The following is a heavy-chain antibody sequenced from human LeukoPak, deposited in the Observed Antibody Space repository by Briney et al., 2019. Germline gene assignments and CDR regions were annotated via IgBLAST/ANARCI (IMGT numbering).Heavy chain of an antibody. J-gene: IGHJ4*02. CDR1: GFTVSSNY. CDR2: IYSGGST. D-gene: IGHD3-10*01. CDR3: AREDYYGSGGIDY. V-gene: IGHV3-66*01. Sequence: PGGSLRLSCAASGFTVSSNYMSWVRQAPGKGLEWVSVIYSGGSTYYADSVKGRFTISRDNSKNTLYLQMNSLRAEDTAVYYCAREDYYGSGGIDYWGQGTLVTVSS.